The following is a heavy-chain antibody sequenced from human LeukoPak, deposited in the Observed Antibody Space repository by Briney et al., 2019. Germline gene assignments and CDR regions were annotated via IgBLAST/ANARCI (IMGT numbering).Heavy chain of an antibody. CDR2: ISPSGGST. D-gene: IGHD5-12*01. Sequence: ASVKVSCKASGYTFTNYYMHWVRQAPGQGLEWMGIISPSGGSTSYAQKFQGRVTMTRDTSTSTVYMELSSLRPEDTAVYYCARVPVAPITFDYWGQGTLVTVSS. J-gene: IGHJ4*02. CDR3: ARVPVAPITFDY. CDR1: GYTFTNYY. V-gene: IGHV1-46*01.